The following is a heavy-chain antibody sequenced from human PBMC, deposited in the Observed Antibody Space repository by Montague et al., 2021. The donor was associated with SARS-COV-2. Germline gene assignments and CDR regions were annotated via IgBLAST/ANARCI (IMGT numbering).Heavy chain of an antibody. CDR3: AGQGGLCCGGNCYGPFDF. Sequence: SETLSLTCTVSGGSISSSTYYWGWIRQPPGKGLEWIGSIYYSGNTYYTPSLQSRVTISVDTSKNQFFLKLSSVTAADTAVYYCAGQGGLCCGGNCYGPFDFWGQGTPVTVSS. CDR1: GGSISSSTYY. V-gene: IGHV4-39*01. J-gene: IGHJ4*01. CDR2: IYYSGNT. D-gene: IGHD2-15*01.